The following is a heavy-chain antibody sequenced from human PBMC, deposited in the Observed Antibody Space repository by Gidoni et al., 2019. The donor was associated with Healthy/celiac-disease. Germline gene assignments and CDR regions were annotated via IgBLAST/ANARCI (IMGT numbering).Heavy chain of an antibody. Sequence: EVQLVESGGGLVKPGGSLRLSCEASGFTFSSYSMNWVRQAPGKGLEWVSSISSSSSYIYYADSVKGRFTISRDNAKNSLYLQMNSLRAEDTAVYYCARTQYCSGGSCYAAFDIWGQGTMVTVSS. D-gene: IGHD2-15*01. J-gene: IGHJ3*02. V-gene: IGHV3-21*01. CDR2: ISSSSSYI. CDR3: ARTQYCSGGSCYAAFDI. CDR1: GFTFSSYS.